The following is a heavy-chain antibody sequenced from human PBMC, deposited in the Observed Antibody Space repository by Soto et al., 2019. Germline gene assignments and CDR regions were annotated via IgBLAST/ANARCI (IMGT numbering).Heavy chain of an antibody. CDR3: ARGFGWYAMDH. CDR1: GASFIAEQR. D-gene: IGHD6-19*01. Sequence: QMQLEESGPGLVKPSETLSLTCAVSGASFIAEQRWTWVRQTPGKGLEWIGEIHHSGITRTNPSLMNRVTTAVDKSRNQFSLNLNSVTAADTAVYYCARGFGWYAMDHWGQGTLVIV. V-gene: IGHV4-4*02. J-gene: IGHJ4*03. CDR2: IHHSGIT.